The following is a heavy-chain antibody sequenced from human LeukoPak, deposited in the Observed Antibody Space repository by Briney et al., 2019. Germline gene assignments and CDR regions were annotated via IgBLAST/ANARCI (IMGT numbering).Heavy chain of an antibody. D-gene: IGHD2-2*01. CDR3: ARGPIIDIVIVPAADDYYNMDV. CDR1: GYTFTSYG. CDR2: ISAYNGNT. J-gene: IGHJ6*03. Sequence: ASVKVSCKASGYTFTSYGISWVRQAPGQGLEWMGWISAYNGNTKYPQKLQGRVTMTTDTSTSTAYMELRSLRSDDTAVYYCARGPIIDIVIVPAADDYYNMDVWGKGTTVTVSS. V-gene: IGHV1-18*01.